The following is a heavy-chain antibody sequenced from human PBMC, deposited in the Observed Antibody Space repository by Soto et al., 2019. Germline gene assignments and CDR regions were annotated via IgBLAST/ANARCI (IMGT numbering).Heavy chain of an antibody. CDR3: ARQPYYDYVWGTFRSPFDP. Sequence: PSETLSLTCTVSGGSISSSSYYWVWIRQPPGKGLEWIGNIYYSGSTHYKPSLKSRVTISIDTSKNQFSLKVTSVTAADTAVYYCARQPYYDYVWGTFRSPFDPWGQGTLVTVS. CDR1: GGSISSSSYY. V-gene: IGHV4-39*01. D-gene: IGHD3-16*02. J-gene: IGHJ5*02. CDR2: IYYSGST.